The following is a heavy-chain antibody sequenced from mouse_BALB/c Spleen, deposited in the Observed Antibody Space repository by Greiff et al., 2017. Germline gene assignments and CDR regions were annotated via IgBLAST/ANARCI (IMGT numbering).Heavy chain of an antibody. CDR2: IDPANGNT. CDR1: GFNIKDTY. Sequence: VQLQQSGAELVKPGASVKLSCTASGFNIKDTYMPWVKQRPEQGLEWIGRIDPANGNTKYDPKFQGKATITADTSSNKAYLQLSSLTSEDTSVYYCERYYGNGYYAMDYWGQGTSVTVSS. V-gene: IGHV14-3*02. D-gene: IGHD2-1*01. CDR3: ERYYGNGYYAMDY. J-gene: IGHJ4*01.